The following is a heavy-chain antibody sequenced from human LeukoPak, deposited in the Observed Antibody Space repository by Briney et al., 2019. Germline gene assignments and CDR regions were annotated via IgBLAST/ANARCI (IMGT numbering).Heavy chain of an antibody. CDR2: ISYDGSNK. CDR1: GFTFSSYG. CDR3: AKESPITMVRGVMPVIDY. Sequence: GRSLRLSCAASGFTFSSYGMHWVRQAPGKGLEWVAVISYDGSNKYYADSVKGRFTISRDNSKSTLYLQMNSLRAEDTAVYYCAKESPITMVRGVMPVIDYWGQGTLVTVSS. J-gene: IGHJ4*02. V-gene: IGHV3-30*18. D-gene: IGHD3-10*01.